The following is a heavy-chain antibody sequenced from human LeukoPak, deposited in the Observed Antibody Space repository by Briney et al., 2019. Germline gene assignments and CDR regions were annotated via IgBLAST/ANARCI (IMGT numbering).Heavy chain of an antibody. CDR2: IDPNGGST. J-gene: IGHJ4*02. D-gene: IGHD5-12*01. Sequence: ASVKVSCKASGYTFIHYYIHWVRQAPGQGLEWMGIIDPNGGSTSYAQKFQGRVTMTRDMSTNTVYMELRSLRSDDTAVYYCARGLGGYATQYYFDYWGQGTLVTVSS. CDR1: GYTFIHYY. CDR3: ARGLGGYATQYYFDY. V-gene: IGHV1-46*01.